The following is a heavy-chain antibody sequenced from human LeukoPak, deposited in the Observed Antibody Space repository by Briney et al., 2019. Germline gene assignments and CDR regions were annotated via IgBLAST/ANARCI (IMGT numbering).Heavy chain of an antibody. Sequence: PSETLSLTCSVSGASISGYYYNWVRQPPGKGLEWIGYVYYSGITNFNPSLKSRVTMSVDTSKNQFSLKVSFVTAADTAVYYCARVLLSSGSSTWGQGTLVTVSS. CDR2: VYYSGIT. J-gene: IGHJ5*02. CDR3: ARVLLSSGSST. CDR1: GASISGYY. V-gene: IGHV4-59*01. D-gene: IGHD3-22*01.